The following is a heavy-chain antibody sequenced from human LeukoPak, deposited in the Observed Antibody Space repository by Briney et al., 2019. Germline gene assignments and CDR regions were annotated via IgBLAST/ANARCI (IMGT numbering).Heavy chain of an antibody. V-gene: IGHV3-23*01. CDR3: AKDRSHSSGWYGQFFDY. J-gene: IGHJ4*02. D-gene: IGHD6-19*01. CDR2: ISGSGGST. Sequence: PGGSLRLSCAASGFTFSSYAMSWVRQAPGKGLEWVSAISGSGGSTFYADSVKGRFTISRDNSKNTLYLQMNSLRAEDTAVYYCAKDRSHSSGWYGQFFDYWGQGTLVTVSS. CDR1: GFTFSSYA.